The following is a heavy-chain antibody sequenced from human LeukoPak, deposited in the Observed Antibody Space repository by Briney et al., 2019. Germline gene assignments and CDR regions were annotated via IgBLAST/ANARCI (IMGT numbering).Heavy chain of an antibody. CDR2: MSPNSGDT. CDR3: ARGPPNWGYDY. CDR1: GYTFTSYD. D-gene: IGHD7-27*01. J-gene: IGHJ4*02. V-gene: IGHV1-8*01. Sequence: ASVKVSCKASGYTFTSYDFNWVRQATGQRPEWMGWMSPNSGDTGYAQKFQDRVTMTRNTSISTAYMELSSLRSDDTAVYYCARGPPNWGYDYWGPGTLVTVST.